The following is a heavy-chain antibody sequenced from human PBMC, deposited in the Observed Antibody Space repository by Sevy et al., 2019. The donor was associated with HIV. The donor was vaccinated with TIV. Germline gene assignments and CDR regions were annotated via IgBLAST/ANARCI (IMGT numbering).Heavy chain of an antibody. CDR2: ISSSSSYI. J-gene: IGHJ4*02. CDR3: ARDEDSSGWYYYY. CDR1: GFTFSSYS. Sequence: GGSLRLSCAASGFTFSSYSMNWVRQAPGKGLEWVSSISSSSSYIYYADSVKGRFTISRDNAKNSLYLQMNSLRAEDTAVYYCARDEDSSGWYYYYWSQGTLVTVSS. V-gene: IGHV3-21*01. D-gene: IGHD6-19*01.